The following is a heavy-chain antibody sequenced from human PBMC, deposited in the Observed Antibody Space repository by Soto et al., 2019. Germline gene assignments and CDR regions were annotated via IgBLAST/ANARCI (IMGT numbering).Heavy chain of an antibody. J-gene: IGHJ6*02. CDR1: GYTFTGYY. CDR2: INANSGGA. CDR3: AREKIVAGFYYGLDV. V-gene: IGHV1-2*02. D-gene: IGHD5-12*01. Sequence: ASVEVSCKGLGYTFTGYYIHWIRQAPGQGLEWLAWINANSGGASHAQKFQGRVTMTRDTSISTVYMELSRLTSDDTAVYYCAREKIVAGFYYGLDVWGQGTTVTVSS.